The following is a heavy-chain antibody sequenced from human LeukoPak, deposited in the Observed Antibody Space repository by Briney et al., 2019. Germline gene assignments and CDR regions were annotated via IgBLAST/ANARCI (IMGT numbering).Heavy chain of an antibody. CDR2: IKQDGSEK. Sequence: GSLRLSCAASGFTFSSYWMSWVRQAPGKGLEWVANIKQDGSEKYYVDSVKGRFTISRDNAKNSLYLQMNSLRAEDTAVYYCARVGRFGYYDILTGYYGPFDYWGQGTLVTVSS. CDR1: GFTFSSYW. CDR3: ARVGRFGYYDILTGYYGPFDY. J-gene: IGHJ4*02. V-gene: IGHV3-7*01. D-gene: IGHD3-9*01.